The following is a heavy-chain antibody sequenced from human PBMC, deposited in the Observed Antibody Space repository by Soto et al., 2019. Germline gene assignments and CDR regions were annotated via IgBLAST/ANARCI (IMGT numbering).Heavy chain of an antibody. Sequence: SETLSLTCTVSGGSISSYYWSCIRQPPGKGLEWIGYIYYSGSTNYNPSLKSRVTISVDTSKNQFSLKLSSVTAADTAVYYCARGDAFDIWGQGTMVTVSS. V-gene: IGHV4-59*01. CDR1: GGSISSYY. CDR3: ARGDAFDI. CDR2: IYYSGST. J-gene: IGHJ3*02.